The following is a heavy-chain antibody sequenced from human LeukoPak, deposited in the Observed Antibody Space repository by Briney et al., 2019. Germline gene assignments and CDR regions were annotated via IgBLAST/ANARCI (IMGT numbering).Heavy chain of an antibody. CDR1: GFTFSGYW. Sequence: GGSLRLSCAASGFTFSGYWMHWVRQAPGKGLAWVSVIRSDGSITTYADSVKGRFTISRDTAKNALYLQMNSLRAEDTAVYYCARDGRSGNFDKWGQGTLVSVSS. CDR3: ARDGRSGNFDK. V-gene: IGHV3-74*01. D-gene: IGHD1-26*01. J-gene: IGHJ4*02. CDR2: IRSDGSIT.